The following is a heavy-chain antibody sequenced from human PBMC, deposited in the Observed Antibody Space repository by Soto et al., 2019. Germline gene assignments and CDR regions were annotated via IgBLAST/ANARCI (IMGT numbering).Heavy chain of an antibody. V-gene: IGHV1-8*01. CDR2: MNANSGNT. CDR1: GYTFTSYD. D-gene: IGHD2-2*01. CDR3: ARGRGYQRLFPDAFDI. J-gene: IGHJ3*02. Sequence: QVQLVQSGAEVKKPGASVKVSCKASGYTFTSYDINWVRQATGQGLEWMGWMNANSGNTGYAQKFQGRVTMTRNNSISTAYMELSSLRSEDTAVYYCARGRGYQRLFPDAFDIWGQGTMVTVSS.